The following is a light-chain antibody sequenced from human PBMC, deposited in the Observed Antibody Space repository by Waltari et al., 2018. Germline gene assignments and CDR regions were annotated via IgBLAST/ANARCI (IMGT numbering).Light chain of an antibody. V-gene: IGKV1-33*01. CDR1: QDISNH. Sequence: DIEMTQSPSSLSASVGEKVTITCRASQDISNHLSWFQQKPGKAPRLLIYDVSKLETGVAARCSGGGSRADFTLIINDVQPEDVATYYCQQYDSLTLLTFGQGTRLE. CDR2: DVS. CDR3: QQYDSLTLLT. J-gene: IGKJ5*01.